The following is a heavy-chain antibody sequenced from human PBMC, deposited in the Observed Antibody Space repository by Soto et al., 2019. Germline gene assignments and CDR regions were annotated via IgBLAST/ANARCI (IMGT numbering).Heavy chain of an antibody. CDR3: ARDLSMIEDY. CDR1: GGTFSSYT. Sequence: QVQLVQSGAEVKKPGSSVKVSCKASGGTFSSYTISWVRQAPGQGLEWMGRIIPILGIANYAQKFQGRVXLXXDKSTSTAYMELSSLRSEDTAVYYCARDLSMIEDYWGQGTLVTVSS. V-gene: IGHV1-69*08. D-gene: IGHD3-22*01. CDR2: IIPILGIA. J-gene: IGHJ4*02.